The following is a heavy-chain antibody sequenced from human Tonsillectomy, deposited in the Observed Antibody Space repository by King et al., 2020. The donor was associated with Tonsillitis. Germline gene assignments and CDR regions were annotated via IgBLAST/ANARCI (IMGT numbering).Heavy chain of an antibody. D-gene: IGHD4-11*01. CDR3: ALSRGXQYXLR. V-gene: IGHV1-69*01. CDR2: LIPIFXTA. J-gene: IGHJ4*02. CDR1: GGTFSSYV. Sequence: QLVQSGAEVKKPGSSVKVSCKASGGTFSSYVISWVRQAPGQGLEWMGGLIPIFXTANYAQKFQGRVTITADGSTSTAYMELGSLRSGDTAGYYCALSRGXQYXLRWGLGTLVTVSS.